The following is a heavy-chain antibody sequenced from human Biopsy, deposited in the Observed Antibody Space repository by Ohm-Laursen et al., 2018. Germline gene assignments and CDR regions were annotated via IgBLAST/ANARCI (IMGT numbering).Heavy chain of an antibody. CDR3: ARTPILIVSAGLVYRHRRHLQGMDV. CDR1: GFSLSARGMC. V-gene: IGHV2-70*01. J-gene: IGHJ6*02. D-gene: IGHD6-13*01. Sequence: TQTLTLTCSFLGFSLSARGMCVSWIRQAPGKALEWLAHGVWGDYKDYSASLQTKLSISKDTSNDQVVLTVNNVDPADPATYYCARTPILIVSAGLVYRHRRHLQGMDVWGQGIAVTVS. CDR2: GVWGDYK.